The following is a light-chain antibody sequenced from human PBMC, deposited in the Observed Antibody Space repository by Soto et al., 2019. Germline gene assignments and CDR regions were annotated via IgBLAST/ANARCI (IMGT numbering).Light chain of an antibody. CDR1: QSVNTN. CDR3: QQCFDWPLT. CDR2: GAS. V-gene: IGKV3-15*01. J-gene: IGKJ4*01. Sequence: EILMTQSPDTLSASPGERATLSCSASQSVNTNLAWYQQKAGKAPRLLIYGASTRATGIPARFSGDGSGTEFTLTISSLQSEDFEVYYCQQCFDWPLTFGGGTKVDIK.